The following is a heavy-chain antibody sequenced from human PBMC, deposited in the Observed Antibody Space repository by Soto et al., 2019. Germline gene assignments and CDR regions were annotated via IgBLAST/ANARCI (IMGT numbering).Heavy chain of an antibody. CDR1: GFTFRTYA. J-gene: IGHJ4*02. V-gene: IGHV3-30*04. D-gene: IGHD6-19*01. CDR2: VSHDGRNT. CDR3: AKGGRQWLVTSDFNY. Sequence: PGGSLRLSCAASGFTFRTYAMHWVRQAPGKGLEWVAVVSHDGRNTHYADSVKGRFTISRDSSKNTVSLEMTSLRAEDTAVYYCAKGGRQWLVTSDFNYWGQGALVTVSS.